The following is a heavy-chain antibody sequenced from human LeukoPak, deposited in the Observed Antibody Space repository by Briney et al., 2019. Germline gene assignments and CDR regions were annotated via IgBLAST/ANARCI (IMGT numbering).Heavy chain of an antibody. CDR1: GGSFSGYY. CDR3: ARVLEGSSGQHWYFDL. Sequence: SETLSHTCAVYGGSFSGYYWSWIRQPPGKGLEWIGEINHSGSTNYNPSLKSRVTISVDTSKKQFSLKLSSVTAADTAVYYCARVLEGSSGQHWYFDLWGRGTLVTVSS. J-gene: IGHJ2*01. V-gene: IGHV4-34*01. D-gene: IGHD6-19*01. CDR2: INHSGST.